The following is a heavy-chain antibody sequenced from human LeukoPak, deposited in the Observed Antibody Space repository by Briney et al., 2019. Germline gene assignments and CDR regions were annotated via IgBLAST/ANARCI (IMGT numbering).Heavy chain of an antibody. D-gene: IGHD3-22*01. Sequence: SETLSLTCTVSGGSVSSGSYYWSWIRQPPGKGLEWIGYIYYSGSTNYNPSPKSRVTISVDTSKNQFSLKLSSVTAADTAVYYCARDRSPEHYYDSSHWDYYYGMDVWGQGTTVTVSS. CDR2: IYYSGST. CDR3: ARDRSPEHYYDSSHWDYYYGMDV. V-gene: IGHV4-61*01. CDR1: GGSVSSGSYY. J-gene: IGHJ6*02.